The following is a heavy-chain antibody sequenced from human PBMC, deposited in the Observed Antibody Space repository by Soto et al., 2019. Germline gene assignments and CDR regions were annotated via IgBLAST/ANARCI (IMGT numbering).Heavy chain of an antibody. V-gene: IGHV3-23*01. CDR1: GFTFISYA. Sequence: GGSLRLSCAASGFTFISYAMSWVRLTPGKGLEWVSAISGSGSDTIYADSVRGLFTISRDNSKNTIFLQMNNLKDEDTSVYFCERDRGTFDFWGQGTRVTVSS. D-gene: IGHD1-1*01. CDR3: ERDRGTFDF. J-gene: IGHJ4*02. CDR2: ISGSGSDT.